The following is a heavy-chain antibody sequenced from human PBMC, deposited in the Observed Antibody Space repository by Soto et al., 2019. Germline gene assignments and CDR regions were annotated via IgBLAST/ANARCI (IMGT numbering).Heavy chain of an antibody. CDR3: AMANQYYYENWFDP. Sequence: ASVKVSCKASGHTFTGYYMHWVRQAPGQGLEWMGWINPNSGGTNYAQKFQGRVTMTRDTSISTAYMELSRLRSDDTAVYYCAMANQYYYENWFDPWGQGTLVTVSS. J-gene: IGHJ5*02. D-gene: IGHD3-10*01. CDR2: INPNSGGT. V-gene: IGHV1-2*02. CDR1: GHTFTGYY.